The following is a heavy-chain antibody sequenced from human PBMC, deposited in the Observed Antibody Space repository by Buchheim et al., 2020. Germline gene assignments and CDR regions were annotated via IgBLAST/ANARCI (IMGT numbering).Heavy chain of an antibody. CDR2: INPNSGGT. CDR1: GYTFTGYY. CDR3: ARSGSGSYYPSYYYYGMDV. J-gene: IGHJ6*02. Sequence: QVQLVQSGAEVKKPGASVKVSCKASGYTFTGYYMHWVRQAPGHGLEWMGWINPNSGGTNYAQKFQGWVTITRDTSIPTPYMELSRLRSDDTAVYYCARSGSGSYYPSYYYYGMDVWGQGTT. D-gene: IGHD3-10*01. V-gene: IGHV1-2*04.